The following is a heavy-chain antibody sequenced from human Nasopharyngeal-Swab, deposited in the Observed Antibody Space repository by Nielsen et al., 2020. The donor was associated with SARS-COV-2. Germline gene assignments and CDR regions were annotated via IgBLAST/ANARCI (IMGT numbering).Heavy chain of an antibody. D-gene: IGHD2/OR15-2a*01. CDR2: TNEDGTIT. CDR1: GFSLSDAW. J-gene: IGHJ4*02. V-gene: IGHV3-74*01. Sequence: GESLKISCTASGFSLSDAWMSWVRQAPGKGLEWVSRTNEDGTITNYADSVRGRFAISRDNARDTLSLQMNSLRAEDTALYYCARDLSGRDDYWGQGTLVTVSS. CDR3: ARDLSGRDDY.